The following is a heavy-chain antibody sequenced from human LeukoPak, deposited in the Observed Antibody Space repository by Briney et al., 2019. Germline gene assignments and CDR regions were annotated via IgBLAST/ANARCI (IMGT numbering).Heavy chain of an antibody. CDR2: IYTSGST. CDR1: GYSISSYY. J-gene: IGHJ6*03. D-gene: IGHD3-22*01. Sequence: WETLSLTCIVSGYSISSYYWSWLRQPPGKGLEWVGRIYTSGSTNYNPSLKSRATTSAATSKHQFCLKLSSVTAAHTAVYYCVRVIGAPNYYYYMDVWGKGTTGTVSS. CDR3: VRVIGAPNYYYYMDV. V-gene: IGHV4-4*07.